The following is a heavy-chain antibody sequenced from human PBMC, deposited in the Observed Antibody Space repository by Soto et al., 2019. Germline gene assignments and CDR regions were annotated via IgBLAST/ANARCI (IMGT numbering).Heavy chain of an antibody. CDR3: TRGPITIFGVAGLDPYFDY. CDR1: GFTFGDYA. J-gene: IGHJ4*02. D-gene: IGHD3-3*01. CDR2: IRSKAYGGTT. V-gene: IGHV3-49*03. Sequence: GGSLRLSCTTSGFTFGDYAMSWFRQAPGKGLGWVGFIRSKAYGGTTEYAASVKGRFTISRDDSKSIAYLQMNSLKTEDTAVYYCTRGPITIFGVAGLDPYFDYWGQGTLVTVSS.